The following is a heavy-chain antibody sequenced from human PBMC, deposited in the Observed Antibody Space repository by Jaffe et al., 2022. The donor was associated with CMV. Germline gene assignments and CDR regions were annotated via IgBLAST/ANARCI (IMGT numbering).Heavy chain of an antibody. D-gene: IGHD1-26*01. CDR1: GFIFSVYG. Sequence: EVQLVESGGVLVQPGGSLRLSCTASGFIFSVYGMTWVRQAPGKGLEWISYISSRGLTIYYADSVKGRFTISRDNAADSLYLQMNTLRDDDTAVYYCARSESERLAGDHWGQGTLVTVSS. J-gene: IGHJ4*02. CDR2: ISSRGLTI. CDR3: ARSESERLAGDH. V-gene: IGHV3-48*02.